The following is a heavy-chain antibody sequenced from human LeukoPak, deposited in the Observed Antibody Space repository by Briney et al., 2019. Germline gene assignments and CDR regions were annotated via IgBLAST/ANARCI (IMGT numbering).Heavy chain of an antibody. V-gene: IGHV1-8*01. CDR3: ATRDIVVVPSDADAFDI. J-gene: IGHJ3*02. D-gene: IGHD2-2*01. CDR1: GYTFTSYD. CDR2: MNPNSGNT. Sequence: ASVKVSCKASGYTFTSYDINWVRQATGQGLEWMGWMNPNSGNTGYAQKFQGRVTMTRNTSISTVYMELSSLRSEDTAVYYCATRDIVVVPSDADAFDIWGQGTMVTVSS.